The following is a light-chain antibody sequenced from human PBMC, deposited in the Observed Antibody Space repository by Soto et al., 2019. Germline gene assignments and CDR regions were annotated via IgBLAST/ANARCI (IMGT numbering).Light chain of an antibody. CDR1: QSVLYSSKNKNY. J-gene: IGKJ2*03. Sequence: DFVMTQSPDSLAVSLGERATINCKSSQSVLYSSKNKNYLAWYQQKPGQPPKLLIYWASTRGSGVPDRFSGSGSGTDVTLTISSLQAEDVAVYYCQQYRLAPYSFGQGTKLDIK. CDR2: WAS. V-gene: IGKV4-1*01. CDR3: QQYRLAPYS.